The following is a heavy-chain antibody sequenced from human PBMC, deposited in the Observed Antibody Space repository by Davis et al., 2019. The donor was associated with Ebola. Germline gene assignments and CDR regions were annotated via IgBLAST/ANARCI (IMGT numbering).Heavy chain of an antibody. CDR2: IYYSEGT. D-gene: IGHD3-16*01. CDR1: GGSISSSSYY. CDR3: ARDKGSWGHINQYFDS. J-gene: IGHJ4*02. Sequence: PGGSLRLSCTVSGGSISSSSYYWGWIRQPPGKGLVWIGSIYYSEGTNYNPSLMHRVTVSVDTSKNQFSLRLTSVTAADPAVYYCARDKGSWGHINQYFDSWGQGTLVTVSS. V-gene: IGHV4-39*07.